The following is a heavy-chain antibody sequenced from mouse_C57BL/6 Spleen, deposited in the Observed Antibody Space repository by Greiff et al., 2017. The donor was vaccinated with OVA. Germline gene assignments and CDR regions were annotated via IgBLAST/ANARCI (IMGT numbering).Heavy chain of an antibody. CDR3: ARADYYGSSYPYYFDY. CDR1: GFTFSSYG. Sequence: EVMLVESGGDLVKPGGSLKLSCAASGFTFSSYGMSWVRQTPDKRLEWVATISSGGSYTISRDNAKNTLYLQMSSLKSEDTAMYYCARADYYGSSYPYYFDYWGHGTTLTVSS. J-gene: IGHJ2*01. D-gene: IGHD1-1*01. CDR2: ISSGGS. V-gene: IGHV5-6*01.